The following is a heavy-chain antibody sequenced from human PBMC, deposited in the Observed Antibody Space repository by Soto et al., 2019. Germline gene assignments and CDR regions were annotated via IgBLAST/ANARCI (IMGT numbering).Heavy chain of an antibody. V-gene: IGHV3-30*18. D-gene: IGHD6-19*01. J-gene: IGHJ4*02. Sequence: PGVSLRLSCAASGFTFSSYGMHWVRQAPGKGLEWVAVISYDGSNKYYADSVKGRFTISRDNSKNTLYLQMNSLRAEDTAVYYCAKLAGIAVRSDHDYWGQGTLVSVSS. CDR3: AKLAGIAVRSDHDY. CDR2: ISYDGSNK. CDR1: GFTFSSYG.